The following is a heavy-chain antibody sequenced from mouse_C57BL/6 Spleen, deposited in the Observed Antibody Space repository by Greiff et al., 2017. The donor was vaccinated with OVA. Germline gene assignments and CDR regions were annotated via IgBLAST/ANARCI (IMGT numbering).Heavy chain of an antibody. V-gene: IGHV1-22*01. CDR3: ARGTTVDYFDY. Sequence: EVKLLESGPELVKPGASVKMSCKASGYTFTDYNMHWVKQSHGKSLEWIGYINPNNGGTSYNQKFKGKATLTVNKSSSTAYMELRSLTSEDSAVYYCARGTTVDYFDYWGQGTTLTVSS. CDR2: INPNNGGT. J-gene: IGHJ2*01. CDR1: GYTFTDYN. D-gene: IGHD1-1*01.